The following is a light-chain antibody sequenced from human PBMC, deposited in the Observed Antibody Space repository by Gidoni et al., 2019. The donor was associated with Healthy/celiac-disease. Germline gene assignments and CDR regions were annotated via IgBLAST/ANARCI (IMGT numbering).Light chain of an antibody. V-gene: IGKV1-39*01. CDR2: AAS. CDR3: QQSYSTPRYT. Sequence: DIQMTQSPSSLSASVGTRVTITCRASQSISSYLNWYPQKPGKAPKLLIYAASSLQSGVPSRFSGSGSGTDFTLTISSLQPEDFATYYCQQSYSTPRYTFGQGTKLEIK. CDR1: QSISSY. J-gene: IGKJ2*01.